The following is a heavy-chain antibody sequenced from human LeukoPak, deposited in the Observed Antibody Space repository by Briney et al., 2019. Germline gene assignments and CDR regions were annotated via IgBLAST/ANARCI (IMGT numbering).Heavy chain of an antibody. V-gene: IGHV1-8*01. CDR3: TRGSSGRRDN. J-gene: IGHJ4*02. CDR1: EYTFTSCD. D-gene: IGHD6-19*01. Sequence: ASVTVSCKASEYTFTSCDINWVRQATGQGLEWMGWMNPNSGNTGYGQSFQGRITMTRDISIGTAYMELSNLTSGDTAIYYCTRGSSGRRDNWGQGTLVTVSA. CDR2: MNPNSGNT.